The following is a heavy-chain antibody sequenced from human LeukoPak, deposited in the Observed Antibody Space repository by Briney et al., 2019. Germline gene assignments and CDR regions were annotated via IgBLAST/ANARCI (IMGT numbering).Heavy chain of an antibody. Sequence: GGSLRLSCAASGFTFSSYGMHWVRQAPGKGLERVAVISYDGSNKYYADSVKGRFTISRDNSKNTLYLQMNSLRAEDTAVYYCAKAGRTYYYDSSGYWLDYWGQGTLVTVSS. D-gene: IGHD3-22*01. V-gene: IGHV3-30*18. CDR1: GFTFSSYG. CDR3: AKAGRTYYYDSSGYWLDY. CDR2: ISYDGSNK. J-gene: IGHJ4*02.